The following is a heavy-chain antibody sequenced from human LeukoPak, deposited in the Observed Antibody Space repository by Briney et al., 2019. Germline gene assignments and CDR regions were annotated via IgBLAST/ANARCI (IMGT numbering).Heavy chain of an antibody. D-gene: IGHD3-22*01. CDR3: ARAHDSSGTAGY. CDR1: GYTFTGYY. J-gene: IGHJ4*02. V-gene: IGHV1-2*02. CDR2: INPNSGGT. Sequence: ASVKVSCKASGYTFTGYYMHWVRQAPGQGLGWMGWINPNSGGTNYAQKFQGRVTMTRDTFISTAYMELSRLRSDDTAVYYCARAHDSSGTAGYWGQGTLVTVSS.